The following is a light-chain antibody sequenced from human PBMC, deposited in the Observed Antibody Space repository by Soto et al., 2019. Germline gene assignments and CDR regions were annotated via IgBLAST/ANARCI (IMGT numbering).Light chain of an antibody. Sequence: SYELTQPPSVSVAPGKTARITCGGNNIGSKSVHWYQQKPGQAPVLVIYYDSDRPSGIPERFSGSNSGNTATLTIRRVEAVDEADYYCQVWDSSSDHPFGGGTKLTVL. CDR3: QVWDSSSDHP. V-gene: IGLV3-21*04. CDR1: NIGSKS. J-gene: IGLJ2*01. CDR2: YDS.